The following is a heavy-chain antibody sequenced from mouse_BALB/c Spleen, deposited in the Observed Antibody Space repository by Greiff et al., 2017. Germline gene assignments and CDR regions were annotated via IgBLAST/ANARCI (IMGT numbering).Heavy chain of an antibody. CDR3: ARGYGNYTDFDY. CDR1: GYTFTSYW. V-gene: IGHV1-69*02. J-gene: IGHJ2*01. CDR2: IDPSDSET. Sequence: VQLQQPGAELVKPGAPVKLSCKASGYTFTSYWMNWVKQRPGRGLEWIGRIDPSDSETHYNQKFKDKATLTVDKSSSTAYIQLSSLTSEDSAVYYCARGYGNYTDFDYWGQGTTLTVSS. D-gene: IGHD2-10*02.